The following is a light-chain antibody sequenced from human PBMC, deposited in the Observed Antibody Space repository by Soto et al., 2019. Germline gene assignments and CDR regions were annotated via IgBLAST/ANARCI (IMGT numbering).Light chain of an antibody. CDR3: HQFNKWPHT. V-gene: IGKV3-15*01. Sequence: TPSPATLSASPGERATLACRASATASQMLGWYQQKPGQAPRLLIYVASYRATGIPARYSGSGSGTEYTLTISDLQPEESAIYYCHQFNKWPHTFGQGTRLEIK. CDR2: VAS. CDR1: ATASQM. J-gene: IGKJ2*01.